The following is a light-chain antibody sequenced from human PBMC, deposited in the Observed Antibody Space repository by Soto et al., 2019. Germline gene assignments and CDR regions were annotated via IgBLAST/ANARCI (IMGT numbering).Light chain of an antibody. CDR3: QSYDSSLSGVV. CDR2: GNS. CDR1: SSNIGAGYD. J-gene: IGLJ2*01. V-gene: IGLV1-40*01. Sequence: QSVLTQPPSVSGAPGQRVTISCTGSSSNIGAGYDVHWYQQLPGTAPKILIYGNSNRPSGVPDRFSGSKSGTSASLAITGLQAEDEADYYSQSYDSSLSGVVFGGGTKLTVL.